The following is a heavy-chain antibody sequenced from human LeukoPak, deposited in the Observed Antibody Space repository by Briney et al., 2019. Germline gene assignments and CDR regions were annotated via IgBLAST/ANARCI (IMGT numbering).Heavy chain of an antibody. CDR2: ISSSGSTI. CDR3: ARLDYYDSTSSDY. Sequence: GGSLRLFCAASGFTFSSYEMNWVRQAPGKGLEWVSYISSSGSTIYYADSVKGRFTISRDNAKNSLYLQMNSLRAEDTAVYYCARLDYYDSTSSDYWGQGTLVTVSS. CDR1: GFTFSSYE. V-gene: IGHV3-48*03. J-gene: IGHJ4*02. D-gene: IGHD3-22*01.